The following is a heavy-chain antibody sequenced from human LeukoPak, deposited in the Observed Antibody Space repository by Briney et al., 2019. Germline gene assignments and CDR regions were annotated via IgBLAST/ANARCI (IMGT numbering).Heavy chain of an antibody. V-gene: IGHV4-4*07. CDR1: GDSISRNY. CDR3: ARGSFDSSGYYLFDY. Sequence: SSETLSLTCTVSGDSISRNYWSWIRQPAGKGLEWIGRIYNNGNTNYSPSLESRVTMSADTSKNQFSLKLSSVTAADTAVYYCARGSFDSSGYYLFDYWGQGTLVTVSS. J-gene: IGHJ4*02. D-gene: IGHD3-22*01. CDR2: IYNNGNT.